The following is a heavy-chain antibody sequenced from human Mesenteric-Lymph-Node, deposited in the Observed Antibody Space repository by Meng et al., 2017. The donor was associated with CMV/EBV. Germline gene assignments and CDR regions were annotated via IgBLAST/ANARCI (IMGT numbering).Heavy chain of an antibody. CDR3: ARPFPSWQSPRLDPLGA. CDR2: VHYTGST. D-gene: IGHD6-19*01. V-gene: IGHV4-39*01. Sequence: QLPLREAGPGQVKPSETLSLTCTVSGDSISSFYYWGWIRQPPGRGLEWIGSVHYTGSTYYSPSLKSRVTVSVDTSKNQFSLRLTSVTAADTAVYYCARPFPSWQSPRLDPLGAWGQGTLVTVSS. J-gene: IGHJ5*02. CDR1: GDSISSFYY.